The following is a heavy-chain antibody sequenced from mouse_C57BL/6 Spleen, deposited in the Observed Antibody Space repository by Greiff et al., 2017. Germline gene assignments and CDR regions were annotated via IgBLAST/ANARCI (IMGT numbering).Heavy chain of an antibody. D-gene: IGHD4-1*01. CDR1: GFTFSDYG. J-gene: IGHJ1*03. Sequence: EVMLVESGGGLVKPGGSLKLSCAASGFTFSDYGMHWVRQAPEKGLEWVAYISSGSSTIYYADTVKGRFTISRDNAKNTLFLQMTSLRSEDTAMYYCARELGLDWYFDVWGTGTTVTVSS. CDR2: ISSGSSTI. CDR3: ARELGLDWYFDV. V-gene: IGHV5-17*01.